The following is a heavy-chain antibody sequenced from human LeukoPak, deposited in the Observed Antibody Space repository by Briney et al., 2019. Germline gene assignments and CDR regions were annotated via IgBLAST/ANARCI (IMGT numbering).Heavy chain of an antibody. CDR1: GFTFSSYS. CDR2: ISTGSSYI. V-gene: IGHV3-21*01. CDR3: ARSEGYCSNSSCDAYYYYMDV. D-gene: IGHD2-2*01. Sequence: GGSLRLSCAASGFTFSSYSMNWVRQAPGKGLEWVSSISTGSSYIYYADSVKGRFTISRDNAKNSLYLQMNSLRAEDTAVYYCARSEGYCSNSSCDAYYYYMDVWRKGATVAVSS. J-gene: IGHJ6*03.